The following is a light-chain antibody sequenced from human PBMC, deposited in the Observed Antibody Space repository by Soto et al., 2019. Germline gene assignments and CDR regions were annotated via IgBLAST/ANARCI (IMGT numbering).Light chain of an antibody. Sequence: QSALTQPASVSGSPGQSITISCTGTSSDVGSYNLVSWYQQHPGKAPKLMIYEVSKRPSGVSNRFSGSKSGNTASRTISGLQAEDEADYYCCSDGGSSTLDVVFGGGTQLTVL. CDR3: CSDGGSSTLDVV. V-gene: IGLV2-23*02. CDR2: EVS. CDR1: SSDVGSYNL. J-gene: IGLJ2*01.